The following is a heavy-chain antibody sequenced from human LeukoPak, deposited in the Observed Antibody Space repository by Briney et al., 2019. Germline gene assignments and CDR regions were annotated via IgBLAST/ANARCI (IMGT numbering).Heavy chain of an antibody. D-gene: IGHD1-7*01. CDR2: ISYDGSNK. CDR3: ARDPTRTLDWNYGFNDY. CDR1: GFTFSSYA. V-gene: IGHV3-30*04. J-gene: IGHJ4*02. Sequence: GGSLRLSCAASGFTFSSYAMHWVRQAPGKGLEWVAVISYDGSNKYYADSVKGRFTISRDNSKNTLYLQMNSLRAEDTAVYYCARDPTRTLDWNYGFNDYWGQGTLVTVSS.